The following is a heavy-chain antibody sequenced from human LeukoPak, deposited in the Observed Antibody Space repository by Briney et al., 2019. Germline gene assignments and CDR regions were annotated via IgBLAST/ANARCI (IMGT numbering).Heavy chain of an antibody. CDR1: GGSISSGDYY. V-gene: IGHV4-61*08. J-gene: IGHJ6*02. D-gene: IGHD1-7*01. CDR2: IYYSGST. Sequence: SETLSLTCTVSGGSISSGDYYWSWIRQPPGKGLEWIGYIYYSGSTNYNPSLKSRVTISVDTSKNQFSLKLSSVTAADTAVYYCARDPGITGTLGRYYYYYGMDVWGQGTTVTVSS. CDR3: ARDPGITGTLGRYYYYYGMDV.